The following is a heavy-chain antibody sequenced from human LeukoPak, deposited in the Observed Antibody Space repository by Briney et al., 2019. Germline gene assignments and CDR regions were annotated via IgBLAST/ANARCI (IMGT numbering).Heavy chain of an antibody. CDR1: GDSISSSSSY. V-gene: IGHV4-39*01. CDR3: ARNLGSYYTYYYYMDV. D-gene: IGHD1-26*01. J-gene: IGHJ6*03. CDR2: IYYSGST. Sequence: SETLSLTCSVSGDSISSSSSYWGWIRQPPGKGLEWIGSIYYSGSTYYNTSLKSRVTISVDTSKNQFSLKLNSVTAADTAVYYCARNLGSYYTYYYYMDVWGKGTTVTISS.